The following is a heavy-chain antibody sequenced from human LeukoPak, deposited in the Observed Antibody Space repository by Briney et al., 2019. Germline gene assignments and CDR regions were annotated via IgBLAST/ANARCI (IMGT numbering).Heavy chain of an antibody. CDR3: TRVGYIDEGIDY. Sequence: GGSLRLSCAASGFTLSNHWMTWVRQAPGKGLEWVANIKQDGSKKSYVDSVKGRFTISRDNAKNSLYLQMNSLRAEDTAIYYCTRVGYIDEGIDYWGQGTLVTVSS. CDR2: IKQDGSKK. CDR1: GFTLSNHW. D-gene: IGHD5-24*01. J-gene: IGHJ4*02. V-gene: IGHV3-7*04.